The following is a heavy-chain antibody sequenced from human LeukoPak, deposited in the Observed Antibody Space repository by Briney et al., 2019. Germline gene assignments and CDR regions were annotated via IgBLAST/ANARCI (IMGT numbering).Heavy chain of an antibody. D-gene: IGHD2-21*01. V-gene: IGHV3-21*01. CDR1: GFTFSSYS. Sequence: GGSLRLSCAASGFTFSSYSMNWVRQAPGKGREWVSSISSSSSYIYYADSVKGRFTISRDNAKNSLYLQMNSLRAEDTAVYYCARDLFNGAFDIWGQGTMVTVSS. CDR3: ARDLFNGAFDI. J-gene: IGHJ3*02. CDR2: ISSSSSYI.